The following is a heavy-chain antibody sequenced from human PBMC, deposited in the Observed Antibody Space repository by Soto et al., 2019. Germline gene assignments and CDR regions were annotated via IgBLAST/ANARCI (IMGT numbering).Heavy chain of an antibody. CDR1: AFSLRSFW. CDR2: IDPEGSGK. CDR3: AGWGPNVCY. J-gene: IGHJ4*02. V-gene: IGHV3-7*01. Sequence: EAQLVQSGGGLVQPGGSLRLSCEASAFSLRSFWMKWVRQSPRKGLGWVSNIDPEGSGKVYVDSVKGRFTVSRDNTQNSVYRQTHSLRAEDTAVYYCAGWGPNVCYWGQGSLVTVSS. D-gene: IGHD3-16*01.